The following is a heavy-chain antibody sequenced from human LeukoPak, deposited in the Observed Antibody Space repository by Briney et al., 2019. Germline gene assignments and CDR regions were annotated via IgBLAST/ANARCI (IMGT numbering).Heavy chain of an antibody. D-gene: IGHD5-18*01. CDR2: IYYSGST. Sequence: KTSETLSLTCTVSGGSISSSSYYWGWLRQPPGKGLEWIGSIYYSGSTYYNPSLKSRVTISVDTSKNQFSLKLSSVTAADTAVYYCARNAECSYGYRNWFDPWGQGTLVTVSS. CDR1: GGSISSSSYY. J-gene: IGHJ5*02. V-gene: IGHV4-39*07. CDR3: ARNAECSYGYRNWFDP.